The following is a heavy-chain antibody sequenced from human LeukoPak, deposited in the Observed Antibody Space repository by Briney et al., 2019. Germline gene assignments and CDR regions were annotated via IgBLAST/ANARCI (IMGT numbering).Heavy chain of an antibody. CDR3: ATGYYYGSGSYPPGY. V-gene: IGHV4-39*01. J-gene: IGHJ4*02. CDR2: IYYSGST. Sequence: KPSETLSLTCTVSGGSINSRGYYWGWFRQPPGKGLEWIGSIYYSGSTYYNPSLKSRVTISVDTSKNQFSLKLSSVTAADTAVYYCATGYYYGSGSYPPGYWGQGTLVTVSS. D-gene: IGHD3-10*01. CDR1: GGSINSRGYY.